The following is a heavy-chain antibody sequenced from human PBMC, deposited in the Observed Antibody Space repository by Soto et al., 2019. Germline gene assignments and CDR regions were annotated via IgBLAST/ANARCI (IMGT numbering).Heavy chain of an antibody. J-gene: IGHJ4*02. CDR2: ISYDGSNK. CDR3: AKADQLVPFDY. V-gene: IGHV3-30*18. CDR1: GFTFSSYG. Sequence: SLRLSCAASGFTFSSYGMHWVRQAPGKGLEWVAVISYDGSNKYYADSVKGRFTISRDNSKNTLYLQMNSLRAEDTAVYYCAKADQLVPFDYWGQGTLVTVSS. D-gene: IGHD6-13*01.